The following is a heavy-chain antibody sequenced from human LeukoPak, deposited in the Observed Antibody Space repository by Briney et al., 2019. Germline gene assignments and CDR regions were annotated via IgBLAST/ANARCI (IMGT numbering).Heavy chain of an antibody. CDR1: GFTFSSYA. CDR3: AKFRMVRGVIGGTDY. Sequence: GGSLRLSCAASGFTFSSYAMSWVRQAPGKGLEWVSAISGSGGSTYYADSVKGRFTISRDNSKNTLYLQMNSLRAEDTAVYYCAKFRMVRGVIGGTDYWGQGTLVTVSS. CDR2: ISGSGGST. J-gene: IGHJ4*02. D-gene: IGHD3-10*01. V-gene: IGHV3-23*01.